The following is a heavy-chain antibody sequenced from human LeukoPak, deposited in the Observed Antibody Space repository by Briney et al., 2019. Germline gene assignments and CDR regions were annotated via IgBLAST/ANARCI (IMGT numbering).Heavy chain of an antibody. V-gene: IGHV4-4*07. Sequence: SETLSLTCKVSGASISSFYWGWIRQPAGKGLEWIGRIYNTGSANYNPSLQSRVTISVDTSKNQFSLRLSSVTAADTAVYYCARGYYYGSGSYYRTWGQGTLVTVSS. D-gene: IGHD3-10*01. J-gene: IGHJ5*02. CDR3: ARGYYYGSGSYYRT. CDR1: GASISSFY. CDR2: IYNTGSA.